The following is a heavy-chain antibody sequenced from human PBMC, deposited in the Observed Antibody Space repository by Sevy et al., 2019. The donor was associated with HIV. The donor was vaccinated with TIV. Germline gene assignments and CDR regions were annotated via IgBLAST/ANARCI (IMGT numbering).Heavy chain of an antibody. V-gene: IGHV3-53*01. CDR2: IYSGGST. Sequence: GGSLRLSCAASGFTVSSNYMGWVRQAPGKGLEWVSVIYSGGSTYYADSVKGRFTISRDNSKNTLYLQMNSLRAEDTAVYYCARVPKFWSGYQITDYGMDVWGQGTTVTVSS. J-gene: IGHJ6*02. CDR1: GFTVSSNY. D-gene: IGHD3-3*01. CDR3: ARVPKFWSGYQITDYGMDV.